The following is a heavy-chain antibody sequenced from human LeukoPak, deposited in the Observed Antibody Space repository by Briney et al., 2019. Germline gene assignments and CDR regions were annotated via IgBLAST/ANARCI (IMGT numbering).Heavy chain of an antibody. J-gene: IGHJ4*02. CDR3: AKADYYDSSGHY. D-gene: IGHD3-22*01. CDR2: ISGSGGST. CDR1: GFTFSSYA. Sequence: GGSLRLSCAASGFTFSSYAMSWVRQAPGKGLEWVSAISGSGGSTHYADSVKGRFTISRDNSKNTLYLQMNSLRAEDTAVYYCAKADYYDSSGHYWGQGTLVTVSS. V-gene: IGHV3-23*01.